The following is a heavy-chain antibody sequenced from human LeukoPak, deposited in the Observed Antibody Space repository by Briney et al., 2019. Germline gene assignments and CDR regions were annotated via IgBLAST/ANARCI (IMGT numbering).Heavy chain of an antibody. Sequence: PSETLSLTCTVSGGSVSSGSYYWSWIRQPPGKGLEWIGYIYYSGSTKYNPSLKSRVTISVDTSKNQFSLKVNSVNAADTAVYYCSRDQYGSGSYYRYFDYWGQGTLVTVSS. D-gene: IGHD3-10*01. CDR3: SRDQYGSGSYYRYFDY. CDR2: IYYSGST. CDR1: GGSVSSGSYY. J-gene: IGHJ4*02. V-gene: IGHV4-61*01.